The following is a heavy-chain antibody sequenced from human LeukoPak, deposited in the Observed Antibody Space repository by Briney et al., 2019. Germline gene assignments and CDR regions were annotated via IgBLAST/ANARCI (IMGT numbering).Heavy chain of an antibody. Sequence: ASVKVSCKASGYTFTSYGISWVRQAPGQGLEWMGWISAYNGNTNYAQKLQGRVTMTTDTSTSTAYMELRSLRSDDTAVYYCARAGRGSTMVRGVIFDPWGQGTLVTVSS. CDR2: ISAYNGNT. CDR1: GYTFTSYG. CDR3: ARAGRGSTMVRGVIFDP. J-gene: IGHJ5*02. D-gene: IGHD3-10*01. V-gene: IGHV1-18*01.